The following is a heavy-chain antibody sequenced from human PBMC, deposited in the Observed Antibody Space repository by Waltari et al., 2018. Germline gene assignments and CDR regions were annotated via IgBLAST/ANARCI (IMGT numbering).Heavy chain of an antibody. J-gene: IGHJ4*02. CDR1: GGSFSGYY. D-gene: IGHD3-9*01. Sequence: QVQLQQWGAGLLKPSETLSLTCAVYGGSFSGYYWSWIRQPPGKGLEWIGEINHSGSTNYNPSLNSRVTISVDTSKNQFSLKLSSVTAADTAVYYCARDQDILTVYHDPFDYWGQGTLVTVSS. CDR3: ARDQDILTVYHDPFDY. CDR2: INHSGST. V-gene: IGHV4-34*01.